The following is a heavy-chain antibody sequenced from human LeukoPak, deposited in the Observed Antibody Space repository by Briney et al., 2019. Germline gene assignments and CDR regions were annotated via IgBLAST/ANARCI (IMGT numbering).Heavy chain of an antibody. CDR1: GDSITTRTYY. D-gene: IGHD6-19*01. CDR2: INYSGST. CDR3: ASGIDARSDSSD. J-gene: IGHJ4*02. V-gene: IGHV4-39*02. Sequence: PSETPSLTCSVSGDSITTRTYYWGWVRQSPGKGLEWIGSINYSGSTYYNPSLKSRVTMSVDIYKNHFSLELTSVTAADTAVYYCASGIDARSDSSDWGQGTLVTVSS.